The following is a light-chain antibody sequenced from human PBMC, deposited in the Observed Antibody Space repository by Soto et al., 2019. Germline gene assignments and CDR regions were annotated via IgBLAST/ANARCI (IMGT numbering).Light chain of an antibody. CDR3: SSYAVTNIFV. CDR1: SSDVGNYNR. J-gene: IGLJ1*01. CDR2: EVS. Sequence: QSALTQPPSVSGSPGQSVTISCTGTSSDVGNYNRVSWYQQPPGTAPKLIIYEVSKRPSGVPDRFSGSKSGSTASLTVSGLQAEDEADYYCSSYAVTNIFVFGTGTKLTVL. V-gene: IGLV2-18*02.